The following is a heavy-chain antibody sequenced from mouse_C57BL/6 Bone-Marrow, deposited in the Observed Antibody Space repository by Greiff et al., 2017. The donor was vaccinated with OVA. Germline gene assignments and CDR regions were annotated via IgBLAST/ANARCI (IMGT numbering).Heavy chain of an antibody. J-gene: IGHJ3*01. CDR2: IDPANGNT. V-gene: IGHV14-3*01. Sequence: VQLQQSVAELVRPGASVKLSCTASGFNIKNPYMHWVKQRPEQGLEWIGRIDPANGNTKYAPKFQGKATITADTYSNTAYLQLSSLTSEDTAIYYCAREALTCFAYWGKGTLVTVSA. CDR3: AREALTCFAY. CDR1: GFNIKNPY.